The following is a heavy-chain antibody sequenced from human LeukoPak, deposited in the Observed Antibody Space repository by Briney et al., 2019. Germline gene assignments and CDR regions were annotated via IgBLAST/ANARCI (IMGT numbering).Heavy chain of an antibody. CDR1: GYTVTGYY. Sequence: ASVKHSCTASGYTVTGYYMHWVRQAPGQGLERKGWISAYNGNTNYAQKLQGRVTMTTDTSTSTAYMELRSLRSDDTAVYYCARATTMVRGVIIPDHAFDIWGQGTMVTVSS. J-gene: IGHJ3*02. V-gene: IGHV1-18*04. D-gene: IGHD3-10*01. CDR2: ISAYNGNT. CDR3: ARATTMVRGVIIPDHAFDI.